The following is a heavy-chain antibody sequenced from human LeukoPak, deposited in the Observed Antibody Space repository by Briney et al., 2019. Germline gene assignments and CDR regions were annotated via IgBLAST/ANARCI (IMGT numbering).Heavy chain of an antibody. CDR2: INHSGST. D-gene: IGHD6-19*01. CDR1: GGSISSYY. J-gene: IGHJ4*02. CDR3: ARGYSSGWYRGIDY. Sequence: SETLSLTCTVSGGSISSYYWSWIRQPPGKGLEWIGEINHSGSTNYNPSLKSRVTISVDTSKNQFSLKLSSVTAADTAVYYCARGYSSGWYRGIDYWGQGTLVTVSS. V-gene: IGHV4-34*01.